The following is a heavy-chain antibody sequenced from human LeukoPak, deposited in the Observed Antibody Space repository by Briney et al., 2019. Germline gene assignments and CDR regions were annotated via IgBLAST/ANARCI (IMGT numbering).Heavy chain of an antibody. V-gene: IGHV3-48*04. J-gene: IGHJ4*02. Sequence: GGSLRLSCAASGFTFSSYSMNWVRQAPGKGLEWISYISSRSSTEKYADSVKGRFTVSRDNAKNSLSLQMNSLRAEDTAVYFCASDYDWSYADSSGFFFDYWGQGTLVTVSS. D-gene: IGHD3-22*01. CDR1: GFTFSSYS. CDR2: ISSRSSTE. CDR3: ASDYDWSYADSSGFFFDY.